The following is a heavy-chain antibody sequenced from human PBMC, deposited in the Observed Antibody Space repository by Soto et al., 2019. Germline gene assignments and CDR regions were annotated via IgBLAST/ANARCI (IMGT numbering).Heavy chain of an antibody. V-gene: IGHV4-39*01. CDR3: GRHGVDYGDYASYYYYGMDV. J-gene: IGHJ6*02. Sequence: QLQLQESGPGLVKPSETLSLTCTVSGGSISSSTYYWGWIRQPPGKGLEWIGMIYYSGSAYYNPFLKSRVTISIDTSKNEFSRRLSSVTAADTAVDYCGRHGVDYGDYASYYYYGMDVWGRGTRVTVTS. CDR2: IYYSGSA. CDR1: GGSISSSTYY. D-gene: IGHD4-17*01.